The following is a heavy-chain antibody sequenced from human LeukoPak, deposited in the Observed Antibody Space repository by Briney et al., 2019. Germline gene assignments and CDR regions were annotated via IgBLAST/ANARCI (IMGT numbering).Heavy chain of an antibody. D-gene: IGHD3-10*01. V-gene: IGHV3-30*02. CDR2: IRYDGSNK. Sequence: PGGSLRLSCAASGFTFSSYGMHWVRQAPGKGLEWVAFIRYDGSNKYYADSVKGRFTISRDNSKNTLYLQMNSLRAEDTAVYYCAKDSMVRGVIRYYYYYMDVWGKGTTVTISS. J-gene: IGHJ6*03. CDR3: AKDSMVRGVIRYYYYYMDV. CDR1: GFTFSSYG.